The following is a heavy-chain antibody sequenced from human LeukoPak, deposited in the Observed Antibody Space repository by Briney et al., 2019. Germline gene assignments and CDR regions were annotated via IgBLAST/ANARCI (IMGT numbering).Heavy chain of an antibody. J-gene: IGHJ5*02. Sequence: GGSLRLSCAASGFTFSSYSMNWVRQAPGKGLEWVSCISSSSSYIYYADSVKGRFTISRDNAKNSLYLQMNSLRAEDTAVYYCAGDRPYYDSSGNWFDPWGQGTLVTVSS. CDR2: ISSSSSYI. D-gene: IGHD3-22*01. CDR3: AGDRPYYDSSGNWFDP. V-gene: IGHV3-21*01. CDR1: GFTFSSYS.